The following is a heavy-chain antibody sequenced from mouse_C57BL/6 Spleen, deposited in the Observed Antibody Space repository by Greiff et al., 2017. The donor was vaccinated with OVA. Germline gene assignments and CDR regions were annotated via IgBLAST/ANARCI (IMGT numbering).Heavy chain of an antibody. Sequence: VQLVESGAELARPGASVKLSCKASGYTFTSYGISWVKQRTGQGLEWIGEIYPRSGNTYYNEKFKGKATLTADKSSSTAYMELRSLTSEDSAVYFCAREGRYYGSRGAMDYWGQGTSVTVSS. D-gene: IGHD1-1*01. J-gene: IGHJ4*01. CDR3: AREGRYYGSRGAMDY. V-gene: IGHV1-81*01. CDR1: GYTFTSYG. CDR2: IYPRSGNT.